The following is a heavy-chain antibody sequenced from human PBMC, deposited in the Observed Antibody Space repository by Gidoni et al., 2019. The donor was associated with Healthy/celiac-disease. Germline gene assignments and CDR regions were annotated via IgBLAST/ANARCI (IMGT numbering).Heavy chain of an antibody. CDR2: ST. J-gene: IGHJ5*02. Sequence: STYYNPSLKSRVTISVDTSKNQFSLKLSSVTAADTAVYYCARQRGITMVQGVFDPWGQGTLVTVSS. V-gene: IGHV4-39*01. CDR3: ARQRGITMVQGVFDP. D-gene: IGHD3-10*01.